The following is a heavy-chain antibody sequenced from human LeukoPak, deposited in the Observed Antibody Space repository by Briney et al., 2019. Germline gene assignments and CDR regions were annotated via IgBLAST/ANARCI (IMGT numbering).Heavy chain of an antibody. V-gene: IGHV4-34*01. D-gene: IGHD3-10*01. J-gene: IGHJ5*02. CDR2: INHSGST. CDR3: ASCITMVRGVMRWFDP. Sequence: SETLSLTCAVYGGSFSGYYWSWIRQPPGKGLDWIGEINHSGSTNYNPSLKSRVTISVDTSKNQFSLKLSSVTAADTAVYYCASCITMVRGVMRWFDPWGQGTLVTVSS. CDR1: GGSFSGYY.